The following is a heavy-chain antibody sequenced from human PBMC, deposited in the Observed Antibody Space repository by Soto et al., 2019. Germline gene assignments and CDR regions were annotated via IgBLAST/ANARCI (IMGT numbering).Heavy chain of an antibody. CDR1: GFTFSSYS. J-gene: IGHJ4*01. D-gene: IGHD1-26*01. V-gene: IGHV3-48*01. CDR2: ISSSSSTI. Sequence: EVQLVESGGGLVQPGGSLRLSCAASGFTFSSYSMNWVRQAPGKGLEWVSYISSSSSTIYYADSVKGRFTISRDNAKNSLYVQMNSMRAEDTAVYYCARYAVGATFDYWGHGTLVTVSS. CDR3: ARYAVGATFDY.